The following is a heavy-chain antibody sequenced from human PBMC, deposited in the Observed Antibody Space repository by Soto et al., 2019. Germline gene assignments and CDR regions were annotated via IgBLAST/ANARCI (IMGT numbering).Heavy chain of an antibody. J-gene: IGHJ5*02. CDR1: GGSTSSSSYY. D-gene: IGHD3-3*02. CDR3: ASPKIAFYNWFDP. Sequence: SETLSLTCTVSGGSTSSSSYYWGWIRQPPGKGLDWIGSIYYSGSTYYNPSLKSRVTISVDTSKNQFSLKLSSVTAADTAVYYCASPKIAFYNWFDPWGQGTLVTVSS. CDR2: IYYSGST. V-gene: IGHV4-39*01.